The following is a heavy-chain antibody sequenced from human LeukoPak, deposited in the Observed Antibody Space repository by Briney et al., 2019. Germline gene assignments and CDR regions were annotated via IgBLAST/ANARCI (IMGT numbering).Heavy chain of an antibody. CDR2: IYNSGST. Sequence: SETLSLSCTVSGASISSYYWNWIRQPPGKGLEWIGYIYNSGSTNYNPSLKSRVTISVDTSKNQFSLKLSSVTAADTAVYYCARLAAVASLGFWGQGTLVTVSS. CDR1: GASISSYY. D-gene: IGHD6-19*01. V-gene: IGHV4-59*08. CDR3: ARLAAVASLGF. J-gene: IGHJ4*02.